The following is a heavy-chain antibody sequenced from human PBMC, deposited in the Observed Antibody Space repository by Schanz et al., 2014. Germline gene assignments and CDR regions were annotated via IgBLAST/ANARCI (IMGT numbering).Heavy chain of an antibody. CDR1: GFTFDPYA. D-gene: IGHD2-21*02. J-gene: IGHJ6*03. CDR3: ARPSDSSWYMDV. CDR2: LSSDESRK. V-gene: IGHV3-30-3*01. Sequence: QVQLVESGGGVVQPGGSLRLSCAASGFTFDPYAMHWLRQSPGKGLEWVAVLSSDESRKFYADSVKGRFTISRDNAKNSLYLQMNSLRAEDTAVYYCARPSDSSWYMDVWGKGTTVTVSS.